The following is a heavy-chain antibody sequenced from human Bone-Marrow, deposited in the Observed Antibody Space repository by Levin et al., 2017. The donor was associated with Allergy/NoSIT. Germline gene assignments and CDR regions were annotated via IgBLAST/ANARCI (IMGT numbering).Heavy chain of an antibody. CDR3: TRESWEWSPLSSSGWRPCDY. J-gene: IGHJ4*02. D-gene: IGHD6-19*01. CDR1: GFTFSGSA. Sequence: GGSLRLSCAASGFTFSGSAMHWVRQASGKGLEWVGRIRSKANSYATAYAASVKGRFTISRDDSKNTAYLQMNSLKTEDTAVYYCTRESWEWSPLSSSGWRPCDYWGQGTLVTVSS. CDR2: IRSKANSYAT. V-gene: IGHV3-73*01.